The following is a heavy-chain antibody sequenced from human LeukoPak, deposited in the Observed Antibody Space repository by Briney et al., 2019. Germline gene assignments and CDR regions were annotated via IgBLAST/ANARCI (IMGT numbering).Heavy chain of an antibody. V-gene: IGHV1-69*05. CDR2: IIPIFGTA. J-gene: IGHJ4*02. CDR1: GGAFSSYA. CDR3: ALSPPPVVGVFWV. Sequence: ASVKVSCKASGGAFSSYAISWVRQAPGQGLGWMGGIIPIFGTANYAQKFQGRVTITTDESTSTAYMELSSLRSEDTAVYYCALSPPPVVGVFWVWGQGTLVTVSS. D-gene: IGHD1-26*01.